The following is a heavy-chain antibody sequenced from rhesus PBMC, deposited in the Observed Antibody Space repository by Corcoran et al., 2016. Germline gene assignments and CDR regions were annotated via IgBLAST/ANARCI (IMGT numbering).Heavy chain of an antibody. V-gene: IGHV1S2*01. Sequence: QVQLVQSGAEVKKPGSSVKVSCKASGYTFTDYYMHWVRQAPRQGLEWMGWINPYNGNTKYARKFQGRVTMTRDTSTSTAYMELSSLRSEDTAVYYCAREGSGSWNPYFDYWGQGVLITVSS. D-gene: IGHD6-25*01. CDR1: GYTFTDYY. CDR2: INPYNGNT. CDR3: AREGSGSWNPYFDY. J-gene: IGHJ4*01.